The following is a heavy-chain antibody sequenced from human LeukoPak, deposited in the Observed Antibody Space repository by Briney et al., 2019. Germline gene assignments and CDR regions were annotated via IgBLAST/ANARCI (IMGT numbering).Heavy chain of an antibody. D-gene: IGHD5-12*01. CDR1: GGSISRGDYY. CDR3: ARGGYSGYDGPLDAFEI. CDR2: ICYSGST. V-gene: IGHV4-30-4*08. Sequence: PSETLSLTPTVSGGSISRGDYYWRWIRQPPGKSLEWIGYICYSGSTYYNPSLKSRVTISVDTSKNQFSLKLSSVTAADTAVYYCARGGYSGYDGPLDAFEIWGQGTMVTVSS. J-gene: IGHJ3*02.